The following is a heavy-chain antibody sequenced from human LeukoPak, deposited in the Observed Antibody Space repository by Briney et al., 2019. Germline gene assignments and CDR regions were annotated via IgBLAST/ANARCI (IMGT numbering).Heavy chain of an antibody. V-gene: IGHV4-4*07. CDR2: IATSGST. CDR3: ARDMAVAPYNWFDP. D-gene: IGHD6-19*01. J-gene: IGHJ5*02. CDR1: GGSISNNY. Sequence: PSETLSLTCTVSGGSISNNYWXXXXXPAXXXXXXIGLIATSGSTNYNPSLRXRLTMSIXXSXXXFSLKLRSVTAADTAVYYCARDMAVAPYNWFDPWGQGTLVTVSS.